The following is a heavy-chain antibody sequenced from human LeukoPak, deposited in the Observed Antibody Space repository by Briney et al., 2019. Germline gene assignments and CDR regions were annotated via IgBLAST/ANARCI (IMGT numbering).Heavy chain of an antibody. D-gene: IGHD3-10*01. V-gene: IGHV1-24*01. J-gene: IGHJ4*02. Sequence: ASVKVSCKVSGYTLTELSMHWVRQAPGKGLEWMGGFDPEDGETIYAQKFQGRVTMTEDTSTDTAYMELSSLRSEDTAVYYCATDLRVRKQDDCWGQGTLVTVSS. CDR1: GYTLTELS. CDR2: FDPEDGET. CDR3: ATDLRVRKQDDC.